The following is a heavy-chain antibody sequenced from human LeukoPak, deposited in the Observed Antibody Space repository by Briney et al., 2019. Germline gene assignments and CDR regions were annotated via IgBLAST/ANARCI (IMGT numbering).Heavy chain of an antibody. D-gene: IGHD3-3*01. CDR1: GFTFSSYW. J-gene: IGHJ4*02. CDR2: IKQDGSEK. CDR3: ARVLPNDFWSGYPDY. V-gene: IGHV3-7*01. Sequence: GGSLRLSCAASGFTFSSYWMSWVRQAPGKGLEWVANIKQDGSEKYYVDSVKGRFTISRDNAKNSLYLQMNSLRAEDTAVYYCARVLPNDFWSGYPDYWGQGTLVTVSS.